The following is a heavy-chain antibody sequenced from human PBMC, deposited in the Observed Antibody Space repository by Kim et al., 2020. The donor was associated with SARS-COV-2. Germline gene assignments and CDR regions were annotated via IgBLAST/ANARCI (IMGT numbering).Heavy chain of an antibody. J-gene: IGHJ4*02. Sequence: GGSLRLSCAASGFTVSSNYMSWVRQAPGKGLEWVSVIYSGGSTYYADSVKGRFTISRDNSKNTLYLQMNSLGAEDTAVYYCASYYDYVWGSYRYIHWGQGTLVTVSS. CDR3: ASYYDYVWGSYRYIH. CDR2: IYSGGST. D-gene: IGHD3-16*02. CDR1: GFTVSSNY. V-gene: IGHV3-53*01.